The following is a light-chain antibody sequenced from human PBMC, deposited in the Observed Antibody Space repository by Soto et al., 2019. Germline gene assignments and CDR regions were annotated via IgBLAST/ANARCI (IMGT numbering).Light chain of an antibody. J-gene: IGKJ1*01. CDR3: QQSYSTTWT. V-gene: IGKV2-40*01. CDR2: SAS. CDR1: HSLVDVDDGNTY. Sequence: DIVMTQTPLSLTGTPGEPSSISCSSIHSLVDVDDGNTYLDWYQQKPGKAPKLLIYSASSLQGGASSRFSGSGSGTEFTLTINSLQPEDFATYYCQQSYSTTWTFGQGTQVDIK.